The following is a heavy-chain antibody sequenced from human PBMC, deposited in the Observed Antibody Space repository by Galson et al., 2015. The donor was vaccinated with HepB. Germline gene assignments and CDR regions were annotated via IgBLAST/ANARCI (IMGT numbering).Heavy chain of an antibody. D-gene: IGHD3-10*01. V-gene: IGHV1-3*01. CDR1: GYTFTSYA. Sequence: SVKVSCKASGYTFTSYAMHWVRQAPGQRLEWMGWINAGNGNTKYSQKFQGRVTITRDTSASTAYMELSSLRSEDTAVYYCARDPYYGSGSLRRPEYYFDYWGQGTLVTVAS. CDR2: INAGNGNT. J-gene: IGHJ4*02. CDR3: ARDPYYGSGSLRRPEYYFDY.